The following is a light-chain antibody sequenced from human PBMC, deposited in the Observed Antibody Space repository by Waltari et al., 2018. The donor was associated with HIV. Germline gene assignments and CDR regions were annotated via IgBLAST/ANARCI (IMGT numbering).Light chain of an antibody. CDR1: SSDVGAYNY. J-gene: IGLJ2*01. CDR3: ASHAGSKDV. Sequence: QSALTQPPSASGSTGQSVTISCPGTSSDVGAYNYVSWFQQHPGKAPKLMIYDVTKRPSGVPDRFSGSKSGNTASLTVSGLQAEDEADYYCASHAGSKDVFGGGTRLTVL. CDR2: DVT. V-gene: IGLV2-8*01.